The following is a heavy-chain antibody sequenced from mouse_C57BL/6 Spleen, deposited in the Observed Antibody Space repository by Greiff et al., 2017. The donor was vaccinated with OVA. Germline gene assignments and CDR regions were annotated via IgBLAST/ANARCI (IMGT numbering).Heavy chain of an antibody. J-gene: IGHJ4*01. V-gene: IGHV1-81*01. CDR2: IYPRSGNT. Sequence: VKLVESGAELVRPGASVKLSCKASGYTFTSSGISWVQQRTGQGLEWIGEIYPRSGNTYYNEMFKGKATRTADKSSRTAYMELRSLTSEDSAVYFCAPYSNYGAMDYWGQGTSVTVSS. CDR3: APYSNYGAMDY. D-gene: IGHD2-5*01. CDR1: GYTFTSSG.